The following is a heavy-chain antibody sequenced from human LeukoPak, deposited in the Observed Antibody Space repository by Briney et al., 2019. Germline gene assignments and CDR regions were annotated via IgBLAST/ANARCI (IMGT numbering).Heavy chain of an antibody. CDR2: VNSDGSST. CDR1: GITFSGYL. V-gene: IGHV3-74*01. CDR3: ARDRYYGMDV. J-gene: IGHJ6*02. Sequence: GGSLRLSCAASGITFSGYLLHWVRQVPGKGLVWVSRVNSDGSSTSYADSVRGRFTISRDNAKNTLYLQMNSLRAEDTAVYYCARDRYYGMDVWGQGTTVTVSS.